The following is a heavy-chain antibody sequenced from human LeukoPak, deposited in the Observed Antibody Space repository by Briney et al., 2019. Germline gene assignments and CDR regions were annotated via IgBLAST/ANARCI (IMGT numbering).Heavy chain of an antibody. CDR3: ARESRPPRKYILTGPFDP. J-gene: IGHJ5*02. CDR2: IYSGGST. V-gene: IGHV3-66*01. D-gene: IGHD3-9*01. CDR1: GFTVSSNY. Sequence: GGSLRLSCAASGFTVSSNYMSWVRQAPGKGLEWVSVIYSGGSTYYADSVKGRFTISRDNSKNTLYLQMNSLRAEDTAVYYCARESRPPRKYILTGPFDPWGQGTLVTVSS.